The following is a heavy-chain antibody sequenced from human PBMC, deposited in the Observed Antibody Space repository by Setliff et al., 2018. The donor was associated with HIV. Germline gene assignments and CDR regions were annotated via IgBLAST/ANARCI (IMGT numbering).Heavy chain of an antibody. Sequence: ASVKVSCKASGYTFTSYGISWVRQAPGQGLEWVGWISVYSGNTNYAQKLQGRVTLTTDTSTSTAYMELRSLRFDDTAVYYCARDFGGYCSSMSCPGLFDPWGQGTLVTVSS. D-gene: IGHD2-2*01. J-gene: IGHJ5*02. CDR1: GYTFTSYG. CDR2: ISVYSGNT. V-gene: IGHV1-18*01. CDR3: ARDFGGYCSSMSCPGLFDP.